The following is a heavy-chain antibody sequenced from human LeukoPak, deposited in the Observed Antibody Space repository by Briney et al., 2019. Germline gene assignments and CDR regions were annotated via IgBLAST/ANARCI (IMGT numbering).Heavy chain of an antibody. D-gene: IGHD4-23*01. J-gene: IGHJ4*02. CDR1: GFTVSSNY. CDR3: AKDKGDYGGNLGFDY. Sequence: GGSLRLSCAASGFTVSSNYMSWVRQAPGKGLEWVSVIYSGGSTYYADSVKGRFTISRDNSKNTLYLQMNSLRAEDTAVYYCAKDKGDYGGNLGFDYWGQGTLVTVSS. V-gene: IGHV3-66*01. CDR2: IYSGGST.